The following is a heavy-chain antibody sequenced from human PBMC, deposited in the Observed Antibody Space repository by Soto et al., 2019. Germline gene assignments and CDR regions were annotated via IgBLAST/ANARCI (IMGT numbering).Heavy chain of an antibody. CDR2: INPSGGST. CDR1: GYTFTSYY. D-gene: IGHD6-19*01. CDR3: ARDFIAVAYCSYYYGMDV. V-gene: IGHV1-46*01. J-gene: IGHJ6*02. Sequence: QVQLVQSGAELKKPGASVKVSCKASGYTFTSYYMHWVRQPPGQGLEWMGIINPSGGSTSYAQKFQVRGIMKRDTSTSTVYMELSSLRSEDTSVYYCARDFIAVAYCSYYYGMDVWGQGTTVNGSS.